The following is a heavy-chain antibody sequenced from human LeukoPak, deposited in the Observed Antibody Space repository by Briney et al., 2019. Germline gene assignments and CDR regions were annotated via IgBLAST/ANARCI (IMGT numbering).Heavy chain of an antibody. CDR1: GFTFSSYA. Sequence: PGGSLRLSCADSGFTFSSYAMTWVRQAPGKGLEWVSTISGASGTTYYADSVKGRFTISRDNSKNTLYLQMNSLRAEDTAVYYCTTGDSEFDYWGQGTLVTVSS. J-gene: IGHJ4*02. CDR2: ISGASGTT. CDR3: TTGDSEFDY. V-gene: IGHV3-23*01. D-gene: IGHD5-18*01.